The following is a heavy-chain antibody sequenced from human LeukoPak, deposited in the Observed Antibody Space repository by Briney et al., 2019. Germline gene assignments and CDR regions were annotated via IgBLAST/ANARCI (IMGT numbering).Heavy chain of an antibody. J-gene: IGHJ6*03. CDR1: GGTFSSYA. CDR3: ARAGMVRGVIITNEYYYYMDV. V-gene: IGHV1-69*05. Sequence: ASVKVSCKASGGTFSSYAISWVRQAPGQGLEWMGGIIPIFGTANYAQKFQGRVTITTDESTSTAYMELSSLRSEDTAVYYCARAGMVRGVIITNEYYYYMDVWGKGTTVTVSS. D-gene: IGHD3-10*01. CDR2: IIPIFGTA.